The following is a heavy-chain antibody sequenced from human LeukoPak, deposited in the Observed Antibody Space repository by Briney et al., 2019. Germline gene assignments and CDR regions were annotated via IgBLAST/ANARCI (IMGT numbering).Heavy chain of an antibody. CDR2: IWYDGSNK. V-gene: IGHV3-33*06. Sequence: GRSLRLSCAASGFTFSSYGMHWVRQAPGKGLEWVAVIWYDGSNKYYADSVKGRFTISRDNSKNTLYLQMNSPRAEDTAVYYCAKDHAGDDSSGYYFDYWGQGTLVTVSS. J-gene: IGHJ4*02. CDR1: GFTFSSYG. CDR3: AKDHAGDDSSGYYFDY. D-gene: IGHD3-22*01.